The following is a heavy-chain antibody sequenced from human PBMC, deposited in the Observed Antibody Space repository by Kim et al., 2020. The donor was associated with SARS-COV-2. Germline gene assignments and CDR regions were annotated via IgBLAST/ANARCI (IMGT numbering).Heavy chain of an antibody. CDR3: ARDRTYCSSTSCYGANWFDP. V-gene: IGHV7-4-1*01. CDR2: INTNTGNP. J-gene: IGHJ5*02. Sequence: ASVKVSCKASGYTFTSYAMNWVRRAPGQGLEWMGWINTNTGNPTYAQGFTGRFVFSLDTSVSTAYLQICSLKAEDTAVYYCARDRTYCSSTSCYGANWFDPWGQGTLVTVSS. D-gene: IGHD2-2*01. CDR1: GYTFTSYA.